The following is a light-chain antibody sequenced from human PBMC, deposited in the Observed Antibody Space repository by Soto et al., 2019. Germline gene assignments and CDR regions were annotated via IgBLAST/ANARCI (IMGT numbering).Light chain of an antibody. V-gene: IGKV3-15*01. CDR1: QSISNT. CDR2: GAS. Sequence: IVMTQSQATLSVSPGESATLSGRASQSISNTLAVYQQKPGQAPRLLMSGASTMATDIPARLSGSGSGTEFTLTISSLQSEDFAVYYCQQYNNWTLTFGGGTKVAIK. J-gene: IGKJ4*01. CDR3: QQYNNWTLT.